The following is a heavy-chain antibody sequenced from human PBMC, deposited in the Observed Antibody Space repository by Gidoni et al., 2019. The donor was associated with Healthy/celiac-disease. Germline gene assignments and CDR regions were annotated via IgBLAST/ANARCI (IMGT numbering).Heavy chain of an antibody. CDR2: ISYHGSTK. CDR3: AGEYSGYDYYYYYGMDV. V-gene: IGHV3-30*03. D-gene: IGHD5-12*01. J-gene: IGHJ6*02. Sequence: QVQLVEPGRDVVQPGRSLRLSRAASGSHSSRYGMHWVRQAPGKGLEWVVVISYHGSTKYYADSVKGRFTISRDNSKNTLYLQMNSLRAEDTAVYYCAGEYSGYDYYYYYGMDVWGQGTTVTVSS. CDR1: GSHSSRYG.